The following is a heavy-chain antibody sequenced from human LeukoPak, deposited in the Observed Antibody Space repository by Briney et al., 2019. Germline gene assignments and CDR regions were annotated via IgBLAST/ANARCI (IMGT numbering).Heavy chain of an antibody. CDR3: ARVNEGARRVVVITLDAFDI. V-gene: IGHV4-34*01. D-gene: IGHD3-22*01. Sequence: SETLSLTCAVYGGSFSGYYWSWIRQPPGKGLEWIGEINHSGSINYNPSLKSRVTISVDTSKNQFSLKLSSVTAADTAVYYCARVNEGARRVVVITLDAFDIWGQGTMVTVSS. J-gene: IGHJ3*02. CDR2: INHSGSI. CDR1: GGSFSGYY.